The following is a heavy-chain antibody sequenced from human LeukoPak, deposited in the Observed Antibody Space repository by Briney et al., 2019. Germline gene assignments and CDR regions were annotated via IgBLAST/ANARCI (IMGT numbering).Heavy chain of an antibody. J-gene: IGHJ4*02. CDR2: INIDGSST. D-gene: IGHD3-9*01. Sequence: PGGSLRLSCSASGFTFSGYAMHWVRQAPGKGLVWVSRINIDGSSTNYADSVKGRFTISRDNAKNTLYMQMNSLRGEDTAVYYCARGAQLTGMASDHWGQGTLVTVSS. CDR1: GFTFSGYA. CDR3: ARGAQLTGMASDH. V-gene: IGHV3-74*01.